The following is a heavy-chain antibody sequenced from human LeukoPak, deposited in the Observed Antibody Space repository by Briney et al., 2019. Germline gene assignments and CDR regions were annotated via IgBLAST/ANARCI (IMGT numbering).Heavy chain of an antibody. J-gene: IGHJ6*03. V-gene: IGHV4-4*07. Sequence: PSETLSLTCTVSGGSISSYYWSWIRQPAGKGLEWIGRIYTSGSTNYNPSLKSRVTMSVDTSKNQFSLKLSSVTAADTAVYYCARVYYYGSGSYYNSYYYYYMDVWGKGTTVTISS. CDR3: ARVYYYGSGSYYNSYYYYYMDV. CDR1: GGSISSYY. D-gene: IGHD3-10*01. CDR2: IYTSGST.